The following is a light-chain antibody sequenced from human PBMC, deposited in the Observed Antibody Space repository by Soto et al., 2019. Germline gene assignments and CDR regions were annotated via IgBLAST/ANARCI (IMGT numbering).Light chain of an antibody. CDR3: QQYNNWPPIT. V-gene: IGKV3-15*01. CDR2: GAS. J-gene: IGKJ5*01. Sequence: TQSPGTLSLSPGERATLSCRASQSVSSSYLAWYQQKPGQAPRLLIYGASTRATGIPARFSGSGSGTAFTLTISSLQSEDFAVYYCQQYNNWPPITFGQGTRLAIK. CDR1: QSVSSSY.